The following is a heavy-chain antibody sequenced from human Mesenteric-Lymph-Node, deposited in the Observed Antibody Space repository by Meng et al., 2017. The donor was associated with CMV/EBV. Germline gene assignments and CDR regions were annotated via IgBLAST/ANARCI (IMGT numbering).Heavy chain of an antibody. J-gene: IGHJ5*02. Sequence: SETLSLTCTVSGGSISSSSYYWGWIRQPPGKGLEWIGSIYYSGSTYYNPSLKSRVTISVDTSKNQFSLKLSSVTAADTAVYYCARGRGRAIFGVVIKYNWFDPWGQGTLVTVSS. V-gene: IGHV4-39*07. D-gene: IGHD3-3*01. CDR3: ARGRGRAIFGVVIKYNWFDP. CDR1: GGSISSSSYY. CDR2: IYYSGST.